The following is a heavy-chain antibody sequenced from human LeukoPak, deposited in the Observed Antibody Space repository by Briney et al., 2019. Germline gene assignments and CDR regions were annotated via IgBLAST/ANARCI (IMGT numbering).Heavy chain of an antibody. Sequence: GGSLRLSCAASGFTFSSYNMSWVRQAPGKGLEWVSSISTSSSNIYYADSVKGRFTISRDNAENSLYLQMNSLRAEDTAVYYCARAPNPRLLSRYFQHWGKGTLVTVSS. CDR2: ISTSSSNI. D-gene: IGHD3-22*01. CDR3: ARAPNPRLLSRYFQH. V-gene: IGHV3-21*01. J-gene: IGHJ1*01. CDR1: GFTFSSYN.